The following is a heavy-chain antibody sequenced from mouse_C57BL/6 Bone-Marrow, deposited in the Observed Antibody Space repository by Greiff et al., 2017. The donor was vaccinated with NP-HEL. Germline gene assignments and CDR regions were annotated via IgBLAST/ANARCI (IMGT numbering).Heavy chain of an antibody. Sequence: VQLQQSGAELVRPGASVKLSCTASGFNIKDDYMHWVKQRPEQGLEWIGWIDPENGDTEYASKFQGKATITADTSSNTAYLQLSSLTSEDTAVYDCTTRDGSSAHWYFDVWGTGTTVTVSS. CDR1: GFNIKDDY. V-gene: IGHV14-4*01. J-gene: IGHJ1*03. CDR3: TTRDGSSAHWYFDV. D-gene: IGHD1-1*01. CDR2: IDPENGDT.